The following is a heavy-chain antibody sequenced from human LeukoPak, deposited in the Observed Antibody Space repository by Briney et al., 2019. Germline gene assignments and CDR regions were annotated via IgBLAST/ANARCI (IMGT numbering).Heavy chain of an antibody. V-gene: IGHV3-53*01. Sequence: GGSLRLSWAASGFTVDSNYLSWVRQAPGKGLEWVSTIYTGGNTYYAASVKGRFTISRDSSKNTVFLHMNSLRAEDTAMYYCARGDDSGYYDYFDYWGQGALVTVSS. CDR1: GFTVDSNY. CDR3: ARGDDSGYYDYFDY. D-gene: IGHD3-22*01. CDR2: IYTGGNT. J-gene: IGHJ4*02.